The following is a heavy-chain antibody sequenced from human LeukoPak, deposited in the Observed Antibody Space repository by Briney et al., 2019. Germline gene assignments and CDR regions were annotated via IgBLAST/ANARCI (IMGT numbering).Heavy chain of an antibody. J-gene: IGHJ5*02. V-gene: IGHV3-66*01. Sequence: GGSLRLSCAASGFTVSSNYMSWVRQAPGKGLEWVSVIYSGGSTYHADSVKGRFTISRDNSKNTLYLQMNSLRAEDTAVYYCARGRYYDTYSFWFDPWGQGTLVTVSS. D-gene: IGHD3-9*01. CDR1: GFTVSSNY. CDR3: ARGRYYDTYSFWFDP. CDR2: IYSGGST.